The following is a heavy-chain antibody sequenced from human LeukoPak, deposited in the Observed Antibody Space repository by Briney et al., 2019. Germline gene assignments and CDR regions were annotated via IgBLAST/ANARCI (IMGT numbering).Heavy chain of an antibody. V-gene: IGHV3-30*18. Sequence: GGSLRLSCAASGFTFSSYGMHWVRQAPGKGLEWVAVISYDGSNKYYADSVKGRFTISRDNSKNTLYLQMNSLRAEDTAVYYCAKDEVDIVATIHHTTHPDYWGQGTLVTVSS. CDR1: GFTFSSYG. J-gene: IGHJ4*02. CDR3: AKDEVDIVATIHHTTHPDY. CDR2: ISYDGSNK. D-gene: IGHD5-12*01.